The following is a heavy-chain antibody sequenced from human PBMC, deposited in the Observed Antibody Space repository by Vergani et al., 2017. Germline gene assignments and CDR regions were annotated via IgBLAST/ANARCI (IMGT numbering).Heavy chain of an antibody. J-gene: IGHJ6*02. Sequence: VQLQESGPGLVKPSETLSLTCTASGFTVSSNYMSWVRQAPGKGLEWVSVIYSGGSTYYADSVKGRFTISRHNSKNTLYLQMNSLRAEDTAVYYCARLSRDYDYVWGSYSKNYYGMDVWGQGTTVTVSS. CDR3: ARLSRDYDYVWGSYSKNYYGMDV. CDR1: GFTVSSNY. D-gene: IGHD3-16*01. V-gene: IGHV3-53*04. CDR2: IYSGGST.